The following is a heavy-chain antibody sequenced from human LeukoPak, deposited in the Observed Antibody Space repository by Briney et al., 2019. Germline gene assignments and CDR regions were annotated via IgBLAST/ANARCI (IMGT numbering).Heavy chain of an antibody. CDR1: GYSFTSCC. V-gene: IGHV1-18*01. J-gene: IGHJ4*02. Sequence: SSVKVSCKASGYSFTSCCISWVRQAPGQGLDWMEWIRAYNGNTNYAQKLQGRVTMTTETSTSTAYMELSRLRSEDTAVYYCERGSYYDSSGYYHDYWGQGTLVTVSS. CDR3: ERGSYYDSSGYYHDY. D-gene: IGHD3-22*01. CDR2: IRAYNGNT.